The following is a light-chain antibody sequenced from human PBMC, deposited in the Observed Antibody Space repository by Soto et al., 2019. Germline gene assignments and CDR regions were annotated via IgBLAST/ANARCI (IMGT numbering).Light chain of an antibody. Sequence: EIVMTQSPATLSVSPGERATLSCRASQSVSSNLAWYQQKPGQAPRLLIYGASTRATGIPARFSGSASGTEFTLTISRLQSEDFAVYYCQQYDNSPITFGQGTRLEMK. J-gene: IGKJ5*01. CDR1: QSVSSN. CDR3: QQYDNSPIT. CDR2: GAS. V-gene: IGKV3-15*01.